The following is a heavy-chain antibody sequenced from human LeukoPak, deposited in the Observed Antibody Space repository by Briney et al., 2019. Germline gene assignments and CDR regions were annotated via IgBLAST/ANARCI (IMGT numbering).Heavy chain of an antibody. D-gene: IGHD6-13*01. V-gene: IGHV1-8*01. CDR2: MNPNSVNS. CDR3: ARLVYSSSWYGVFEGYYYYMDV. J-gene: IGHJ6*03. Sequence: ASVKVSCKASGYTFTSYDINWVRQDPGQGLEWMGWMNPNSVNSGYAQKFQGRVTMTRNTSISTAYMELSSLRSEDTAVYYCARLVYSSSWYGVFEGYYYYMDVWGKGTTVTISS. CDR1: GYTFTSYD.